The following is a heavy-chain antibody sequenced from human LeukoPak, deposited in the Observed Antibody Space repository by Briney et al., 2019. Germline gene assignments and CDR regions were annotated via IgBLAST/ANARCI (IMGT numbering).Heavy chain of an antibody. CDR1: GFIFSDSA. J-gene: IGHJ4*02. CDR2: IRSKANNYAT. CDR3: TRPCAGDCTDNY. D-gene: IGHD2-21*02. V-gene: IGHV3-73*01. Sequence: GGSLRLSCAASGFIFSDSAMHWVRQASGKGLEWVGRIRSKANNYATTYAASVKGRFTISRDESKNTAYLQMNSLKIEDTAVYYCTRPCAGDCTDNYWGQGTLVTVSS.